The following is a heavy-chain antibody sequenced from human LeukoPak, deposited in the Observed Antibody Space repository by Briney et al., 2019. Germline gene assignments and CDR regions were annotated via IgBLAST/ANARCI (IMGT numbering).Heavy chain of an antibody. CDR3: ARLQYCSGTSCYRFDP. CDR2: IYHTGST. Sequence: SETLSLTCDVSGGSISSGLYSWSWIRQPLGEGLEWIGYIYHTGSTYYNPSLKSRVTISVDTSKNQFSLRLSSVTAADTAVYYCARLQYCSGTSCYRFDPWGQGTLVTVSS. D-gene: IGHD2-2*01. V-gene: IGHV4-30-2*01. CDR1: GGSISSGLYS. J-gene: IGHJ5*02.